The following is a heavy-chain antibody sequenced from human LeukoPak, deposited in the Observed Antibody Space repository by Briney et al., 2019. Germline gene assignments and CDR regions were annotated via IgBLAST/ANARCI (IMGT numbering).Heavy chain of an antibody. Sequence: ASVKVSCKASGYTFTCYYLHWVRQAPGQGLEWMGWITPNSGGTNYAQRFQGRVTMTRDTSISTAYMELSRLRSDDTAVYYCAREAYDSGSFRTDYYYMDVWGKGTTVTISS. V-gene: IGHV1-2*02. CDR1: GYTFTCYY. J-gene: IGHJ6*03. CDR2: ITPNSGGT. CDR3: AREAYDSGSFRTDYYYMDV. D-gene: IGHD3-10*01.